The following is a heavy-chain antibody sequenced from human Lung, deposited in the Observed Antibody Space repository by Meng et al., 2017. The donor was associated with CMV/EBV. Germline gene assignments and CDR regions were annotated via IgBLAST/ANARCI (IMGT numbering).Heavy chain of an antibody. CDR3: ALFTRSWFDP. Sequence: QITLKESGPTLVKPTQTLTLTCTFSGFSLSSSGVGVGWIRQPPGKALEWLAVIYWDDDKRYSPSLKSRLTITNDTSKNQVVLTLTNMNPVDTATYYCALFTRSWFDPWGQGTLVTVSS. D-gene: IGHD2-2*01. V-gene: IGHV2-5*02. J-gene: IGHJ5*02. CDR1: GFSLSSSGVG. CDR2: IYWDDDK.